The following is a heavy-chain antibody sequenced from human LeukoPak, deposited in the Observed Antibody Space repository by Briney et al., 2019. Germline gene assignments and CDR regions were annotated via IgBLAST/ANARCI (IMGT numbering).Heavy chain of an antibody. CDR3: AITTWGVYYFDY. CDR2: IWYDGSNK. V-gene: IGHV3-30*02. D-gene: IGHD3-10*01. CDR1: GFTFSSYG. J-gene: IGHJ4*02. Sequence: PGGSLRLSCAASGFTFSSYGMHWVRQAPGKGLEWVAVIWYDGSNKYYADSVKGRFTISRDNSKNTLYLQMNSLRAEDTAVYYCAITTWGVYYFDYWGQGTLVTVSS.